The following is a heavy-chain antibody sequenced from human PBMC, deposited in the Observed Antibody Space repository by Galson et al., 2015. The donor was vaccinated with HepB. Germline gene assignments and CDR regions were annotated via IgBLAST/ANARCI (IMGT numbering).Heavy chain of an antibody. CDR2: IIPILGIA. V-gene: IGHV1-69*04. CDR1: GGTFSSYT. J-gene: IGHJ6*02. CDR3: ARESPRGVEMATINGLIRGGMDV. D-gene: IGHD5-24*01. Sequence: QSGAEVKKPGASVKVSCKASGGTFSSYTISWVRQAPGQGLEWMGRIIPILGIANYAQKFQGRVTITADKSTSTAYMELSSLRSEDTAVYYCARESPRGVEMATINGLIRGGMDVWGQGTTVTVSS.